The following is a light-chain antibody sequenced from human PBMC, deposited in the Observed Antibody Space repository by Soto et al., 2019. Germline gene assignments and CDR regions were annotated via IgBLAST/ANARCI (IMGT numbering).Light chain of an antibody. CDR3: AAWDDSLSGVV. CDR2: RND. CDR1: TSNLGSNF. Sequence: QSVLTQPPSASGTPGQRVTSSCSGSTSNLGSNFVYWYQQVPGAAPKLLISRNDQRPSGVPDRFSGSKSGTSASLAISGRRSEDEADYHCAAWDDSLSGVVFGGGTKLTVL. J-gene: IGLJ3*02. V-gene: IGLV1-47*01.